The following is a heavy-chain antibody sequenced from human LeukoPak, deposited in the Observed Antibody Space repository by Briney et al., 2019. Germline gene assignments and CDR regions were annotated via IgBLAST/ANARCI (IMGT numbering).Heavy chain of an antibody. J-gene: IGHJ4*02. D-gene: IGHD1-14*01. CDR2: IKQDGSEK. V-gene: IGHV3-7*01. CDR3: ARDITGY. CDR1: GFTFSSYW. Sequence: PGGSLRLSCEASGFTFSSYWMSWVRQAPGKGLEWVANIKQDGSEKYYVDSVKGRFTISRDNAKNSLYLQMNSLRAEDTAVYYCARDITGYWGQGTLVTVSS.